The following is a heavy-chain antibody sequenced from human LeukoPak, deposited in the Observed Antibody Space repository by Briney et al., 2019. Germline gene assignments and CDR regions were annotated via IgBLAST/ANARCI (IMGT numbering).Heavy chain of an antibody. CDR2: IYPGDSDT. V-gene: IGHV5-51*01. D-gene: IGHD6-19*01. CDR3: ARAVFSSGWIYYFDY. J-gene: IGHJ4*02. Sequence: GESLKISCKGSGYSFTSYWIGWVRQMPGKGLEWMGIIYPGDSDTRYSPSFQGQVTISADKSISTAYLQWSSLEASDTAMYYCARAVFSSGWIYYFDYWGQGTLVTVSS. CDR1: GYSFTSYW.